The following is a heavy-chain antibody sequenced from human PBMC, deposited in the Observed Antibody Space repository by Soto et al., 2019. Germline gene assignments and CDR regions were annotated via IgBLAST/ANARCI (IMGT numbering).Heavy chain of an antibody. CDR1: GAYLHIGGYY. CDR2: VYYTGVT. Sequence: LSLTCTVSGAYLHIGGYYWAWIRQLPGKGLERIGYVYYTGVTYYNPSLGSRVNISVDTSKKQFSLQLRSVTAADTAVYYGARGSTSNDNYFDPWAQVILVTVCS. J-gene: IGHJ5*02. V-gene: IGHV4-30-4*08. D-gene: IGHD2-2*01. CDR3: ARGSTSNDNYFDP.